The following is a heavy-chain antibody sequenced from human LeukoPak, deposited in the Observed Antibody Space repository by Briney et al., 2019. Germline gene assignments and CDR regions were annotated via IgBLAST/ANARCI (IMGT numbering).Heavy chain of an antibody. Sequence: GGSLRLSCAASGFTFSSYWMHWVRQAPGKGLVWVSRINSDGSSTYYADSVKGRFTISRDNSKNTLYLQMNSLRAEDTAVYYCAKTATSYYGYWGQGTLVTVSS. CDR1: GFTFSSYW. D-gene: IGHD1-1*01. CDR3: AKTATSYYGY. CDR2: INSDGSST. J-gene: IGHJ4*02. V-gene: IGHV3-74*01.